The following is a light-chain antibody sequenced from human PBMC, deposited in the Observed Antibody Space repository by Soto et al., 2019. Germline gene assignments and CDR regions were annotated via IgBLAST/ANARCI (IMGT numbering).Light chain of an antibody. V-gene: IGKV3-20*01. J-gene: IGKJ3*01. CDR1: QSVHSNY. CDR3: QPYGSSFS. CDR2: GAS. Sequence: EIVLTQSPGTLSLSPGDRATLSCRASQSVHSNYFAWYQHKPGQAPRLLIYGASYRSTGIRDRFSGSGSVTDFTLTISRLEPDDFAVYYCQPYGSSFSFGPGTKVDIK.